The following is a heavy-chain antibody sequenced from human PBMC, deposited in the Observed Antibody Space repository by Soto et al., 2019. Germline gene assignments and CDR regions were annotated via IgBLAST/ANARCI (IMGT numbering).Heavy chain of an antibody. CDR3: ASQSTTVTTMGDAFDI. V-gene: IGHV3-53*04. CDR2: IYSGGST. CDR1: GFTVSSNY. D-gene: IGHD4-17*01. Sequence: PGGSLRLSCAASGFTVSSNYMSWVRQAPGKGLEWVSVIYSGGSTYYADSVKGRFTISRHNSKNTLYLQMNSLRAEDTAVYYCASQSTTVTTMGDAFDIWGQGTMVTV. J-gene: IGHJ3*02.